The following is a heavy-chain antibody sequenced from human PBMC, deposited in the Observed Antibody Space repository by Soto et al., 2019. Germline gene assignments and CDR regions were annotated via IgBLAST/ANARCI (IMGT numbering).Heavy chain of an antibody. CDR1: GYTLTSYY. J-gene: IGHJ4*02. D-gene: IGHD3-3*01. Sequence: ASVKVSCKASGYTLTSYYMHWVRQAPGQGLEWMGIINPSGGSTSYAQKFQGRVTMTRDTSTSTVYMELSSLRSEDTAVYYCARSTYVLRFLEWLPDFDYWGQGTLVTVSS. CDR3: ARSTYVLRFLEWLPDFDY. V-gene: IGHV1-46*03. CDR2: INPSGGST.